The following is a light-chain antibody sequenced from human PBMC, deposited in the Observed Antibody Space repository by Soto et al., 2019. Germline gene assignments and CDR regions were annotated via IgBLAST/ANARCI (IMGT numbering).Light chain of an antibody. V-gene: IGKV3-20*01. Sequence: EIVFTQFPGTVSSSPGERATLSCRARQSVSRKYLAWYQQKPGQAPRLLIYGASSRNTGIPDRFSGSGAGTECTRTISRLEPEDVAVDYCPQYGSTTWTFCQGTKVDIK. CDR1: QSVSRKY. J-gene: IGKJ1*01. CDR3: PQYGSTTWT. CDR2: GAS.